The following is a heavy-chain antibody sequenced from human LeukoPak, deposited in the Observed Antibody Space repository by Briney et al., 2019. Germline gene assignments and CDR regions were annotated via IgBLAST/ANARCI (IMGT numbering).Heavy chain of an antibody. V-gene: IGHV3-66*02. D-gene: IGHD3-16*01. CDR2: IYSGGST. Sequence: GGSLRLSCAVSGFTVSSNYMSWVRQAPGKGLEWVSVIYSGGSTYYADSVKGRFTISRDNSKNTLYLQMNSLRAEDTAVYYCARGGGDRPDLGFDYWGQGTLVTVSS. CDR1: GFTVSSNY. J-gene: IGHJ4*02. CDR3: ARGGGDRPDLGFDY.